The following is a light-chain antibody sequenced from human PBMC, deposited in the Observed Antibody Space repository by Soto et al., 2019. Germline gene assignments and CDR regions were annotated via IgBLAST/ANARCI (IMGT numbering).Light chain of an antibody. CDR1: SGDVGTYNY. Sequence: QSVLTQPASVSGSPGQSITISCTGTSGDVGTYNYVSWYQHHPGKAPKLIIYEVSNRPSGVSNRFSGSKSGSTASLTISGLQAEDEADYHCTSYTRDTALVFGNRTKVTVL. V-gene: IGLV2-14*01. CDR3: TSYTRDTALV. J-gene: IGLJ1*01. CDR2: EVS.